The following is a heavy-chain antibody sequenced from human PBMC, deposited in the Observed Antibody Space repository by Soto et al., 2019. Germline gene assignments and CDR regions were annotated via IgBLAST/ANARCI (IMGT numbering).Heavy chain of an antibody. CDR3: ARGGGRGYNDLDP. V-gene: IGHV1-2*02. D-gene: IGHD5-12*01. CDR2: INPNSGGT. CDR1: GYTFTAYY. J-gene: IGHJ5*02. Sequence: QVQLVQSGAEVKKPGASVKVSCKASGYTFTAYYMHWVRQAPGQGLEWMGWINPNSGGTYHAQNFQGSVTMTRDTSTTPAYMELASLRSDDTAVYYCARGGGRGYNDLDPWGHGTLVIVSS.